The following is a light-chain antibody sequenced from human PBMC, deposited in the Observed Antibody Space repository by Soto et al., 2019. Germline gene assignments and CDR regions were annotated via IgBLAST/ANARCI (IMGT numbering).Light chain of an antibody. J-gene: IGLJ1*01. CDR2: EVT. V-gene: IGLV2-14*01. Sequence: ALTQPASVSGSPGQSITISCTGTSSDVGGYDFVSWYRQYPGQAPKILIYEVTHRPSGVPDRFSGSKSGNTASLTISGLQADDEADYYCSSYTITSSPVFGPGTKVTVL. CDR1: SSDVGGYDF. CDR3: SSYTITSSPV.